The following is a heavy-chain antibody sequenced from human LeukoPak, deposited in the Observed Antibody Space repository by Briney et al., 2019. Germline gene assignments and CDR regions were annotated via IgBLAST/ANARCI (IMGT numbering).Heavy chain of an antibody. Sequence: GSLRLSCAASGFTFSSYAMHWVRQAPGKGLEWVAVTSYDGSNKYYADSVKGRFTISRDNSKKTLYLQMNSLRAEDTAVYYCARDQSIVVVVAAFDYWGQGTLVTVSS. CDR1: GFTFSSYA. CDR2: TSYDGSNK. CDR3: ARDQSIVVVVAAFDY. D-gene: IGHD2-15*01. V-gene: IGHV3-30*04. J-gene: IGHJ4*02.